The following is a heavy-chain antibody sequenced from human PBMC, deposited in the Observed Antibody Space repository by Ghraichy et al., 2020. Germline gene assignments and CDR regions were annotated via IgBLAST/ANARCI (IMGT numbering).Heavy chain of an antibody. Sequence: GESLNISCAASGFTFSSYWMSWVRQAPGKGLEWVANIKQDGSEKYYVDSVKGRFTIFRDNAKNSLYLQMNSLRAEDTAVYYCARGMGSGWLRTPPWDYYYYMDVWGKGTTVTVSS. CDR3: ARGMGSGWLRTPPWDYYYYMDV. CDR2: IKQDGSEK. D-gene: IGHD6-19*01. V-gene: IGHV3-7*03. CDR1: GFTFSSYW. J-gene: IGHJ6*03.